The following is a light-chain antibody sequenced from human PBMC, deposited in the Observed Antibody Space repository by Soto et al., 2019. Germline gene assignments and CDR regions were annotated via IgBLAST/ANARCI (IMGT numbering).Light chain of an antibody. CDR3: QQYNNWPRK. J-gene: IGKJ1*01. V-gene: IGKV3-15*01. Sequence: EIVFTQSPFTLSLSPGEGATLSCMASQSVSTSDFAWYQQKPGQAPRLLIFAASTRATSVPARFTGSRSGTEFTLTINSLQSEDFAIYYCQQYNNWPRKFGQGTKVDIK. CDR1: QSVSTSD. CDR2: AAS.